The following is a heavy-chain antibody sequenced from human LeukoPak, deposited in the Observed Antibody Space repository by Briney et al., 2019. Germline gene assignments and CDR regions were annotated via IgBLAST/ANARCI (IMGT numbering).Heavy chain of an antibody. D-gene: IGHD6-19*01. V-gene: IGHV3-21*01. CDR3: ARDSSGWYNPYYFDY. Sequence: GGSLRLSCAASGLTFSSYSMNWVRQAPGKGLEWVSSISSSSSYIYYADSVKGRFTISRDNAKNSLYLQMNSLRAEDTAVYYCARDSSGWYNPYYFDYWGQGTLVTVSS. CDR2: ISSSSSYI. CDR1: GLTFSSYS. J-gene: IGHJ4*02.